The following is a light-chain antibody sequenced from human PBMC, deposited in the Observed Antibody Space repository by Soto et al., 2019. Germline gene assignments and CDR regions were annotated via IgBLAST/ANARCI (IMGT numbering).Light chain of an antibody. V-gene: IGKV1-5*03. CDR2: KAS. CDR1: QSISWW. CDR3: QQYNSYPNT. Sequence: DIQVTQSPSTLSASIGDRVTITCRASQSISWWLAWYQQKPGKDPKLLIYKASTVESGVPSRFSGSGSGTEFTLTISSLQSDDIATYYCQQYNSYPNTFGQGTKLEVK. J-gene: IGKJ2*01.